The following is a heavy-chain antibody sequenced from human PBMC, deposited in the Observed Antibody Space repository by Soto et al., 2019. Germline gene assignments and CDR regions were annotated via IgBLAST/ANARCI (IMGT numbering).Heavy chain of an antibody. V-gene: IGHV4-59*08. CDR2: IYYSWST. Sequence: QVQLQESGPGLVKPSETLSLTCTVSGGSISSYYWSWIRQPPGKGLEWNGYIYYSWSTNYNPSLKSQLTNSVDTSKKQFSLKQRSVHAADTAVYYCARLDTSYDILACYPHPYYYYYYMDVWGKGTTVTVSS. CDR1: GGSISSYY. D-gene: IGHD3-9*01. J-gene: IGHJ6*03. CDR3: ARLDTSYDILACYPHPYYYYYYMDV.